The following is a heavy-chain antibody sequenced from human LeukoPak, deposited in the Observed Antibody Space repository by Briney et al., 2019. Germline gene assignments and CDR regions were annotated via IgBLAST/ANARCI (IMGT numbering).Heavy chain of an antibody. CDR3: ARGHIAAAGTGMDV. D-gene: IGHD6-13*01. Sequence: GGSLRLSCAASGFTFSSFWMYWVRQAPGKGLEWVSYISSSGSTIYYADSVKGRFTISRDNAKNSLYLQMNSLRAEDTAVYYCARGHIAAAGTGMDVWGKGTTVTISS. CDR2: ISSSGSTI. V-gene: IGHV3-48*03. J-gene: IGHJ6*03. CDR1: GFTFSSFW.